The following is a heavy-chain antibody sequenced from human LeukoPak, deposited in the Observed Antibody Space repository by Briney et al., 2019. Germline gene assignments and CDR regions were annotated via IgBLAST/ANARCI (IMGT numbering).Heavy chain of an antibody. CDR3: ARVSKTYGSGSYYIGY. Sequence: AASVKVSCKASGYTFTSYYMHWVRQAPGQGLEWMGIINPSGGSTSYAQKFQGRVTMTRDTSTSTVYMELSSLRSEDTAVYYCARVSKTYGSGSYYIGYWGQGTLVTVSS. J-gene: IGHJ4*02. CDR2: INPSGGST. CDR1: GYTFTSYY. V-gene: IGHV1-46*03. D-gene: IGHD3-10*01.